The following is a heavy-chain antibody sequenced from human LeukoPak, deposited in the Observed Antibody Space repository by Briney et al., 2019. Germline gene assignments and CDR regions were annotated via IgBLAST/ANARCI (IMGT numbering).Heavy chain of an antibody. CDR2: INQDESKK. CDR3: ARDHAYRADY. D-gene: IGHD2-2*01. V-gene: IGHV3-7*01. Sequence: GGSLRLSCAASGFTFSIDWMCWVRQAPGKGLEWVANINQDESKKYYADSVKGRFTISRDNAENSLYLQMSSLTAEDTAIYYCARDHAYRADYWGQGTLVTVSS. J-gene: IGHJ4*02. CDR1: GFTFSIDW.